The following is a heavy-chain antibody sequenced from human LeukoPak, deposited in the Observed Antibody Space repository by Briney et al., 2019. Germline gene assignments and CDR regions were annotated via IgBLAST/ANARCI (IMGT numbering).Heavy chain of an antibody. CDR1: GFTFSSYS. Sequence: GGSLRLSCAASGFTFSSYSMNWVRQAPEDGLEWVASISTSSSYIYYADSVKGRFTISRDNAKNSLYLQMNSLRAEDTAVYYCARDNPDRYCSSTSCYQDYWGQGTLVTVSS. CDR3: ARDNPDRYCSSTSCYQDY. CDR2: ISTSSSYI. D-gene: IGHD2-2*01. V-gene: IGHV3-21*01. J-gene: IGHJ4*02.